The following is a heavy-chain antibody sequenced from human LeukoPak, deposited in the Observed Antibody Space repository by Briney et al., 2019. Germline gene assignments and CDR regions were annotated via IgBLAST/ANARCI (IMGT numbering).Heavy chain of an antibody. CDR3: ASLFSEYYFDY. CDR1: GFTFSSYE. Sequence: GGSLRLSCAASGFTFSSYEMNWVRQAPGKGLEWVSYISSSGSTIYYADSMKGRFTISRHNAENSLYLQMNSLRAEDTAVYYCASLFSEYYFDYWGQGTLVTVSS. J-gene: IGHJ4*02. CDR2: ISSSGSTI. V-gene: IGHV3-48*03.